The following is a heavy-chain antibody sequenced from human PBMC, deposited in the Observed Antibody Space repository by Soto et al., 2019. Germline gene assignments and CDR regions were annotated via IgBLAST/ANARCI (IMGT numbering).Heavy chain of an antibody. CDR3: ARRYSSSFDY. CDR2: TYYSGST. Sequence: SETLSLTCTVSGGSISSGGYYWSWIRQHPGKGLEWIGYTYYSGSTNYNPSLKSRVTISVDTSKNQFSLKLSSVTAADTAVYYCARRYSSSFDYWGQGTLVTVSS. D-gene: IGHD6-13*01. J-gene: IGHJ4*02. CDR1: GGSISSGGYY. V-gene: IGHV4-61*08.